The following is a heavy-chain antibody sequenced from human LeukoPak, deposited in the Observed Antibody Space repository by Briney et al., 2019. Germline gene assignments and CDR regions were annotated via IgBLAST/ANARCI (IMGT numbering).Heavy chain of an antibody. V-gene: IGHV4-61*10. CDR1: GGSISSGSYY. J-gene: IGHJ6*02. CDR3: ARHDEIAVFRNGLDV. Sequence: SETLSLTCTVSGGSISSGSYYWSWIRQPAGKGLEWIGYFYYKGYALYNPSLKSRVTMSVDTSDNKFSLKLTSVIAADTAVYYCARHDEIAVFRNGLDVWGQGTTVTVS. CDR2: FYYKGYA. D-gene: IGHD6-19*01.